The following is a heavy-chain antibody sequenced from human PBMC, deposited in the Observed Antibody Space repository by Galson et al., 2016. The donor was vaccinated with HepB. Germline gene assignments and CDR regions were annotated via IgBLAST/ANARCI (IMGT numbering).Heavy chain of an antibody. CDR1: GFTFSNYA. CDR2: ISLNGNNE. D-gene: IGHD1-26*01. J-gene: IGHJ4*02. Sequence: LRLSCAASGFTFSNYALHWVRRAPGKGLEWVAAISLNGNNEYYADSVQGRFTISRDNSKNTLFLQMNTLRAEDTALYYCAREGSGSGSYFYWGQGTLVTVSA. CDR3: AREGSGSGSYFY. V-gene: IGHV3-30*04.